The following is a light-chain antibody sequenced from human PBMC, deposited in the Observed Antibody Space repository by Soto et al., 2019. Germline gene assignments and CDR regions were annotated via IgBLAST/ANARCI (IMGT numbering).Light chain of an antibody. CDR2: STN. Sequence: QTVVTQEPSLSVSPGGTVTFTCGLSSGSVSTNYYPSWYQQTPGQSPRTLMYSTNTRSSGVPDRFSGSILGNKAAITITGAQADDESDYYCVLYMGSGINVFGGGTQLTVL. V-gene: IGLV8-61*01. J-gene: IGLJ7*01. CDR3: VLYMGSGINV. CDR1: SGSVSTNYY.